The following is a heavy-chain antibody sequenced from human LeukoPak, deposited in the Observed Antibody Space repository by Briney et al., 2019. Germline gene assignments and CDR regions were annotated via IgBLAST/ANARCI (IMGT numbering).Heavy chain of an antibody. CDR3: ASLQWFGELLYWFDP. J-gene: IGHJ5*02. D-gene: IGHD3-10*01. Sequence: SETLSLTCTVSGGSISNYYWSWIRQPPGKGLEWIGYVYYSGSTNYNPPLKNRLALSVDTSKNQFSLKLSSVTAADTAVYYCASLQWFGELLYWFDPWGQGTLVTVSS. CDR1: GGSISNYY. CDR2: VYYSGST. V-gene: IGHV4-59*01.